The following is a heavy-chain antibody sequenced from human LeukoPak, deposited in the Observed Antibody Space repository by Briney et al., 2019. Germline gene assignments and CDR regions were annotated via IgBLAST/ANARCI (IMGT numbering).Heavy chain of an antibody. Sequence: GGSLRLSCAASGFTFSSYEMHWVRQAPGKGLEWVSRISSSGTIIYYADSVEGRFTVSRDNARNSVYLQMNSLRDEDTAVYYCSRDGPTYSFDHWGQGTLVAVTS. V-gene: IGHV3-48*03. CDR2: ISSSGTII. D-gene: IGHD5-18*01. CDR1: GFTFSSYE. J-gene: IGHJ4*02. CDR3: SRDGPTYSFDH.